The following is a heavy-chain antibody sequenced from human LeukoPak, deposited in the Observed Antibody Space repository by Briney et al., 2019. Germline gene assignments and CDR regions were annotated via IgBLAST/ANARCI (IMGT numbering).Heavy chain of an antibody. CDR2: ISGTTTYT. D-gene: IGHD6-6*01. V-gene: IGHV3-11*06. J-gene: IGHJ3*02. CDR3: ARLYSSSSGKAFDI. CDR1: GFAFSDNY. Sequence: PGGSLRLSCAASGFAFSDNYMNWIRQAPGKGLEWVAYISGTTTYTNYADSVKGRFTISRDNAKNSLYLQMNSLRAEDTAVYYCARLYSSSSGKAFDIWGQGTMVTVSS.